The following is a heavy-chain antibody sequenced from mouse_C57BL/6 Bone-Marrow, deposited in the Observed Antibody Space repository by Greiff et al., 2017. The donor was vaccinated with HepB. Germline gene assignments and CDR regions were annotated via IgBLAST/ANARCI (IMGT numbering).Heavy chain of an antibody. Sequence: QVQLKQSGPGLVQPSQTLSITCTVSGFSLTSYGVHWVRQSPGKGLEWLGVIWSGGSTDYNAAFISRLSISKDKSKSQVFFKMNSLQADDTAIYYCARKHGSSYDYAMDYWGQGTSVTVSS. D-gene: IGHD1-1*01. CDR1: GFSLTSYG. J-gene: IGHJ4*01. V-gene: IGHV2-2*01. CDR3: ARKHGSSYDYAMDY. CDR2: IWSGGST.